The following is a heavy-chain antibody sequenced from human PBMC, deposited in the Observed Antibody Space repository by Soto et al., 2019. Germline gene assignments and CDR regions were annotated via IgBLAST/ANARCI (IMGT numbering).Heavy chain of an antibody. V-gene: IGHV1-69*02. CDR2: IIPILGIA. Sequence: QVQLVQSGAEVKKPGSSVKVSCKASGGTFSSYTISWVRQAPGQGLEWMGRIIPILGIANYAQKFQGRVTIXXEXSXXKAEMERSSVRAEDRAVYYCASGQDVAVAGRGRDYWGEGTLVTFSS. CDR1: GGTFSSYT. D-gene: IGHD6-19*01. J-gene: IGHJ4*02. CDR3: ASGQDVAVAGRGRDY.